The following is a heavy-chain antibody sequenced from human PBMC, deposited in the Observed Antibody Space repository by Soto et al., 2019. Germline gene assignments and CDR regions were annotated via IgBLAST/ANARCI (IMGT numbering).Heavy chain of an antibody. V-gene: IGHV3-49*03. D-gene: IGHD2-15*01. J-gene: IGHJ4*02. CDR2: IRSKAYGGTT. CDR3: TRARGYCSGGSCSPPRY. CDR1: GFTFGDYA. Sequence: GGSLRLSCTASGFTFGDYAMSWFRQAPGKGLEWVGFIRSKAYGGTTEYAASVKGRFTISRDDSKSIAYLQMNSLKTEDTAVYYCTRARGYCSGGSCSPPRYWGQGTLVTVSS.